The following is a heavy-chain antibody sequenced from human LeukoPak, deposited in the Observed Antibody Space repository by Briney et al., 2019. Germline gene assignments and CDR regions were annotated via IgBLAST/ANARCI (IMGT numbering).Heavy chain of an antibody. CDR1: GGSISSYY. CDR3: ARRTAGTGPFDY. D-gene: IGHD1-1*01. Sequence: SETLSLTCTVSGGSISSYYWSWIRQPPGKGLEWIAYIYYRGSTNYNPSLKSRVTISVDTSKNQFSLKLSSVTAADTAVYYCARRTAGTGPFDYWGQGTLVTVSS. CDR2: IYYRGST. J-gene: IGHJ4*02. V-gene: IGHV4-59*08.